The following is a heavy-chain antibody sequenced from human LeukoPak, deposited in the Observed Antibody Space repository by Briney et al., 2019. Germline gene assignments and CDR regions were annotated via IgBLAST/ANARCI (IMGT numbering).Heavy chain of an antibody. CDR2: IYYSGST. J-gene: IGHJ4*02. Sequence: SETLSLTCTVSGGSISSGGYYWSWIRQHPGKGLEWIGYIYYSGSTYYNPSLKSRVTISVDTSKSQFSLKLSSVTAADTAVYYCARGAPGSSWGYWGQGTLVTVSS. CDR3: ARGAPGSSWGY. CDR1: GGSISSGGYY. D-gene: IGHD6-13*01. V-gene: IGHV4-31*03.